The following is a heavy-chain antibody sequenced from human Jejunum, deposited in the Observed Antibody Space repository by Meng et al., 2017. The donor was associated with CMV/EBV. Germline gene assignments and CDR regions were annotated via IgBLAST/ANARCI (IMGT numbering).Heavy chain of an antibody. D-gene: IGHD3-3*02. CDR2: ISNEEKKE. CDR3: AGDSQFGRGYYGGGGGIDV. Sequence: VRQATGKGLEVVEVISNEEKKEYYATSGKGHFPIPEENSENTLYLKMNSLRGEDRAVYYGAGDSQFGRGYYGGGGGIDVWGQGTTVTVSS. J-gene: IGHJ6*02. V-gene: IGHV3-30*04.